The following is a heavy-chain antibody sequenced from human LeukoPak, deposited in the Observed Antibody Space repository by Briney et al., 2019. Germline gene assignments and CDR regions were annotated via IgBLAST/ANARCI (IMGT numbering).Heavy chain of an antibody. CDR3: AKDLKDYDILTGYRTYNWFDP. D-gene: IGHD3-9*01. Sequence: GRSLRLSCAASGFTFSSYGMHWVRQAPGKGLEWVAVISYVGSNKYYADSGKGRFTISRDNSKNTLYLQMNSLRAEDTAVYYCAKDLKDYDILTGYRTYNWFDPWGQGTLVTVSS. CDR1: GFTFSSYG. J-gene: IGHJ5*02. CDR2: ISYVGSNK. V-gene: IGHV3-30*18.